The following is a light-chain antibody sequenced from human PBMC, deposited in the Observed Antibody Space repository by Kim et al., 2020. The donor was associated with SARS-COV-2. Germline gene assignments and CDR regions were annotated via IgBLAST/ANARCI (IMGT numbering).Light chain of an antibody. CDR1: QNIKMR. Sequence: SVGDRGTISCRASQNIKMRFNWYKQKSGKAPELMIFAASNLTSGVPSRISGSGSGTDFTLTITDLQPEDFATYYCQKTYNTPLTFGGGTKVDIK. CDR3: QKTYNTPLT. V-gene: IGKV1-39*01. J-gene: IGKJ4*01. CDR2: AAS.